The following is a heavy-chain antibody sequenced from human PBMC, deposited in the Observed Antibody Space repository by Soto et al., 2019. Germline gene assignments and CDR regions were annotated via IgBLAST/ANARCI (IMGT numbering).Heavy chain of an antibody. J-gene: IGHJ6*02. Sequence: ELQLVETGGGLIQTGGSLRLSCAASGFSISSNYIAWVRQPPGKGLVWVSTTLSGGNTDYAASMKGRCSLSRDNYNNTLDLKMATLRVEASAVYYRARKPPSAIQGWAFGMVVWGQATRVSVSS. CDR1: GFSISSNY. CDR3: ARKPPSAIQGWAFGMVV. CDR2: TLSGGNT. D-gene: IGHD2-21*01. V-gene: IGHV3-53*02.